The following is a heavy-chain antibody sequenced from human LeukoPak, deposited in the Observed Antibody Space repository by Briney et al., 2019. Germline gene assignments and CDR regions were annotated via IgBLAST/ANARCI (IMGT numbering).Heavy chain of an antibody. V-gene: IGHV3-7*03. CDR2: INQGGSER. J-gene: IGHJ4*02. CDR3: ARLAVPPGNRGWYYEQ. Sequence: GGSLRLSCAASGFIFRDYWMSWVRQGPGEGPEWVANINQGGSERYYVDSVKGRFTISRDNAKNSLDLQMNSLRAEDTAIYYCARLAVPPGNRGWYYEQWGQGTLVTVSS. CDR1: GFIFRDYW. D-gene: IGHD2-2*01.